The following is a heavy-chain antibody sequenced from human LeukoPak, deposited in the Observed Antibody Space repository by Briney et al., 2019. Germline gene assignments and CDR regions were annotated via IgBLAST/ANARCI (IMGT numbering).Heavy chain of an antibody. CDR3: AKDIWGYGMDV. Sequence: GGSLRLSCAASGFTFDDYAMHWVRQAPGKGLEWVSGISWNSGSIGYADSVKGRFTISRDNAKNSLYLQMNSLRAEDTALYYCAKDIWGYGMDVWGQGTTVTVSS. V-gene: IGHV3-9*01. D-gene: IGHD7-27*01. CDR2: ISWNSGSI. CDR1: GFTFDDYA. J-gene: IGHJ6*02.